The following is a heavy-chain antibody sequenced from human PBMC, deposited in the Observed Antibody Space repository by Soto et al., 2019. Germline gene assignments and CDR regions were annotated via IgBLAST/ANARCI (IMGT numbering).Heavy chain of an antibody. CDR1: GFTFSSYG. J-gene: IGHJ4*02. CDR3: ARGKPPYSSSSFDY. Sequence: QVQLVESGGGVVQPGRSLRLSCAASGFTFSSYGMHWVRQAPGKGLGWVAVIWYDGSNKYYADSVKGRFTISRDNSKNTLYLQMNSLRAEDTAVYYCARGKPPYSSSSFDYWGQGTLVTVSS. CDR2: IWYDGSNK. V-gene: IGHV3-33*01. D-gene: IGHD6-13*01.